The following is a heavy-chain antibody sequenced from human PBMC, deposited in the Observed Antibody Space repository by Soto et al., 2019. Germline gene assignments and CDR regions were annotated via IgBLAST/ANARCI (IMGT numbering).Heavy chain of an antibody. Sequence: EVQLVESGGGFVEPGGSLRLSCVGSGLTLSHAWMTWVRQAPGKGLEWVGRIKTKGEGGTMDYAAPVKGRFSVSSDDSENTLYLHLRSPDSEDTAMYYCVADLAGVRTHWGFDYWGQGTLVTVSP. D-gene: IGHD7-27*01. J-gene: IGHJ4*02. CDR1: GLTLSHAW. CDR3: VADLAGVRTHWGFDY. V-gene: IGHV3-15*07. CDR2: IKTKGEGGTM.